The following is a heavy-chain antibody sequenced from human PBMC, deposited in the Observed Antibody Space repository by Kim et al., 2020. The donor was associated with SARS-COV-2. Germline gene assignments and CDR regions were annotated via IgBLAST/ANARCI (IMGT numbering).Heavy chain of an antibody. Sequence: SETLSLTCAVYGGSFSGYYWSWIRQPPGKGLEWIGEINHSGSTNYNPSLKSRVTISVDTSKNQFSLKLSSVTAADTAVYYCARGNHPRALPYFDYWGQGT. J-gene: IGHJ4*02. CDR2: INHSGST. V-gene: IGHV4-34*01. D-gene: IGHD3-10*01. CDR3: ARGNHPRALPYFDY. CDR1: GGSFSGYY.